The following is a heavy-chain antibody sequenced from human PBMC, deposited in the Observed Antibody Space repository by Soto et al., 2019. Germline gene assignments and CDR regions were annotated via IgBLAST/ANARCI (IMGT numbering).Heavy chain of an antibody. CDR2: IYHSGST. Sequence: QLQLQESGSGLVRPSQTLSLTCAVSGGSISSGGYSWNWIRQPPGKGLEWIGYIYHSGSTLYNPSLESRVTISVDKSKNQFSLRLYSVTAADTAVYYCARDQLEGNWFDPWGQGTLVTVSS. D-gene: IGHD1-1*01. CDR3: ARDQLEGNWFDP. J-gene: IGHJ5*02. V-gene: IGHV4-30-2*01. CDR1: GGSISSGGYS.